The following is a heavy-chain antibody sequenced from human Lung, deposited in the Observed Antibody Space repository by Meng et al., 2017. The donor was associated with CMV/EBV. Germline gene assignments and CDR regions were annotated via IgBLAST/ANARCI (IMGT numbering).Heavy chain of an antibody. J-gene: IGHJ6*02. CDR3: SRAVDYYYYYGMDV. V-gene: IGHV1-69*05. CDR1: GGTFSSYA. Sequence: SXXVSXXASGGTFSSYAISRVRHAPGEGLEWMGGIIPIFGRANYAQKSQGRVLITTDESTGTTYMELSSLRSDDKAVYYCSRAVDYYYYYGMDVWGQGTTVTVSS. CDR2: IIPIFGRA.